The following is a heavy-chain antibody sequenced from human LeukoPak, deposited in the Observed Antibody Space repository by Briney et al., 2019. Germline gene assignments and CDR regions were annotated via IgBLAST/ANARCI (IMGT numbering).Heavy chain of an antibody. CDR3: AKGSVLLWFGELFSPNYYYGMDV. V-gene: IGHV3-23*01. CDR1: GFTSSSYA. Sequence: GGSLRLSCAASGFTSSSYAMSWVRQAPGKGLEWVSAISGSGGSTYYADSVKGRFTISRDNSKNTLYLQMNSLRAEDTAVYYCAKGSVLLWFGELFSPNYYYGMDVWGQGTTVTVSS. J-gene: IGHJ6*02. CDR2: ISGSGGST. D-gene: IGHD3-10*01.